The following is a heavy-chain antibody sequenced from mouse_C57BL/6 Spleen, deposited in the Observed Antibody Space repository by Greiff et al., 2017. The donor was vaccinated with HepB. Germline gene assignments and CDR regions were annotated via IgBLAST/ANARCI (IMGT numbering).Heavy chain of an antibody. J-gene: IGHJ1*03. CDR3: AREGPYDGRYFDV. Sequence: EVQLQESGPGLVKPSQSLSLTCSVTGYSITSGYYWNWIRQFPGNKLEWMGYISYDGSNNYNPSLKNRISITRDTSKNQFFLKLNSVTTEDTATYYCAREGPYDGRYFDVWGTGTTGTVSS. D-gene: IGHD2-10*01. V-gene: IGHV3-6*01. CDR2: ISYDGSN. CDR1: GYSITSGYY.